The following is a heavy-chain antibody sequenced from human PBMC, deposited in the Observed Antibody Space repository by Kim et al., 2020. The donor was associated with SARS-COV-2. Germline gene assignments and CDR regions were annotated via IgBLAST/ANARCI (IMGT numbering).Heavy chain of an antibody. CDR3: ARGRELPPLVWYFDL. V-gene: IGHV1-3*01. CDR1: GYTFTSYA. D-gene: IGHD1-26*01. J-gene: IGHJ2*01. Sequence: ASVKVSCKASGYTFTSYAMHWVRQAPGQRLEWMGWINAGNGNTKYSQKFQGRVTITRDTSASTAYMELSSLRSEDTAVYYCARGRELPPLVWYFDLWGRGTLVTVSS. CDR2: INAGNGNT.